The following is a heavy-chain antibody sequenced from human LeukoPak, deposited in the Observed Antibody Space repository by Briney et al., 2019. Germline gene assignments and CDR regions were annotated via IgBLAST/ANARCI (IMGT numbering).Heavy chain of an antibody. V-gene: IGHV3-7*01. CDR1: GFTFSSYC. Sequence: GGSLRLSCAASGFTFSSYCMSWVRQAPGKGLEWVANIKQDGSEKYYVDSVKGRFTISRDNAKNSLYLQMNSLRAEDTDVYYCAREGVVVAAAYNWFDPWGQGIMVTVSS. J-gene: IGHJ5*02. CDR3: AREGVVVAAAYNWFDP. D-gene: IGHD2-2*01. CDR2: IKQDGSEK.